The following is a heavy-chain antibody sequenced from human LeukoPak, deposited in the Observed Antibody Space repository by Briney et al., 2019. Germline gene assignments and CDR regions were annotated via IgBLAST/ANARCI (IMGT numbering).Heavy chain of an antibody. Sequence: ASVKVSCKASGYTFTNYGISWVRQAPGHGLEWMGWISAYSGDTNYAQKFQGRVTMTRDTSTSTAYMELRSLRSDDTAVYYCARDPGSYGDAFDIWGQGTMVTVSA. CDR2: ISAYSGDT. CDR1: GYTFTNYG. V-gene: IGHV1-18*01. J-gene: IGHJ3*02. CDR3: ARDPGSYGDAFDI. D-gene: IGHD3-16*01.